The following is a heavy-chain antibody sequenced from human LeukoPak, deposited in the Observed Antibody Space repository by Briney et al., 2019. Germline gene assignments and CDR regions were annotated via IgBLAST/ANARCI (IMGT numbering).Heavy chain of an antibody. D-gene: IGHD3-22*01. CDR2: FDPEDGET. CDR3: ATCVYDSSGYFSFDY. Sequence: ASVKVSCKVSGYTLTELSMHWVRQAPGKGLEWMGGFDPEDGETIYAQKFQGRVTMTEDTSTDTAYMELSSLRSEDTAAYYCATCVYDSSGYFSFDYWGQGTLVTVSS. V-gene: IGHV1-24*01. CDR1: GYTLTELS. J-gene: IGHJ4*02.